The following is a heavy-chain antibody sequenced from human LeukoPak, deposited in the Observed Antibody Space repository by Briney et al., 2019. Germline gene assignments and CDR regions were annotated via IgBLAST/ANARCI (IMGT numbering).Heavy chain of an antibody. Sequence: GGSLRLSCAASGFTFDEHAMHWVRQVPGKGLEWVSGISRNSGRLDYADSVKGRFIISRDNAKNSLYLQMNSLRAEDTALYYCARGGYDILTGYYTDFDYWGQGTLVTVSS. D-gene: IGHD3-9*01. CDR3: ARGGYDILTGYYTDFDY. CDR1: GFTFDEHA. J-gene: IGHJ4*02. CDR2: ISRNSGRL. V-gene: IGHV3-9*01.